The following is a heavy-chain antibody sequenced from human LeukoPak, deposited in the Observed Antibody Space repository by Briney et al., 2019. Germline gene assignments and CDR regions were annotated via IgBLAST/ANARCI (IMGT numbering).Heavy chain of an antibody. J-gene: IGHJ4*02. Sequence: GGSLRLSCAASGFTFSSYAMHWVRQAPGKGLEWVAVVSFDGSDKYYADSVKGRFTISRDNSKNTLYLQMNSLRAEDTAVYYCARDRRYDYVWGSYLFGYWGQGTLVTVSS. V-gene: IGHV3-30*04. CDR1: GFTFSSYA. CDR3: ARDRRYDYVWGSYLFGY. CDR2: VSFDGSDK. D-gene: IGHD3-16*01.